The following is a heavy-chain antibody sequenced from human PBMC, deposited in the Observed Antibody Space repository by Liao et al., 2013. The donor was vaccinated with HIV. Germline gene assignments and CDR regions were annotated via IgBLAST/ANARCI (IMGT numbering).Heavy chain of an antibody. J-gene: IGHJ3*01. Sequence: QVQLLESGPGLVKPSETLSLTCTVSGGSINHYHWIWIRQPAGKGLEWIGSVYYSGSTYTNPSLESRVTIGVDTSKIQFSLRLTSVTAADTAVYYCARDRRRFGAFDLWGHGTWVTVSS. CDR2: VYYSGST. D-gene: IGHD3-10*01. V-gene: IGHV4-4*07. CDR3: ARDRRRFGAFDL. CDR1: GGSINHYH.